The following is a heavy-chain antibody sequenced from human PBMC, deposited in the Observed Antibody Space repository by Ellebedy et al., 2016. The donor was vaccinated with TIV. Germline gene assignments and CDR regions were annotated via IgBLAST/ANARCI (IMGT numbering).Heavy chain of an antibody. D-gene: IGHD1-1*01. CDR1: GDNFINYG. CDR3: ARTRYNSSWPHF. J-gene: IGHJ4*02. V-gene: IGHV1-18*04. CDR2: ISSNNGNS. Sequence: AASVKVSCKASGDNFINYGYTWVRQAPGQGLEWVGYISSNNGNSNYGKNFEGRVTMTTDRPTATVFMELGSLRSDDTAMYYCARTRYNSSWPHFWGQGTLVTVSS.